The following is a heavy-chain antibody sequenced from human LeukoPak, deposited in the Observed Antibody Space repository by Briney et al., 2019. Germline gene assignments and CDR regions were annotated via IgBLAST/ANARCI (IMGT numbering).Heavy chain of an antibody. CDR1: GYTFTSYY. CDR2: INPSGGST. D-gene: IGHD3-10*01. Sequence: ASVKVSCKASGYTFTSYYMHWVRQAPGQGLEWMGIINPSGGSTSYVQKFQGRVTMTRDMSTSTVYMELSSLTSEDTAIYYCAILITLVRQYYFDYWGQGTLVTVSS. J-gene: IGHJ4*02. V-gene: IGHV1-46*01. CDR3: AILITLVRQYYFDY.